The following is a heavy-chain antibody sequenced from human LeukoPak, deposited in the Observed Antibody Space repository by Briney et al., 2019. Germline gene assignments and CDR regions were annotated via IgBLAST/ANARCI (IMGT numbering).Heavy chain of an antibody. CDR1: GYSISSGYY. Sequence: SETLSLTCAVSGYSISSGYYWGWIRQPPGKGLEWIGSIYHSGSTYYNPSLKSRVTMSVDTSKNQFSLKLSSVTAADTAVYYCARAGSGSYQGRPFDYWGQGTLVTVSS. J-gene: IGHJ4*02. D-gene: IGHD1-26*01. CDR2: IYHSGST. CDR3: ARAGSGSYQGRPFDY. V-gene: IGHV4-38-2*01.